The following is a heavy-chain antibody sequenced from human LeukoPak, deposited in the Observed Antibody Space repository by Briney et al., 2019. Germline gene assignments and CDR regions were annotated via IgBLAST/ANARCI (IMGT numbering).Heavy chain of an antibody. CDR3: ARQFTDYDFWSGFWGGYYFDY. J-gene: IGHJ4*02. Sequence: SETLSLTCAVSGYSISSGYYWGWIRQPPGKGLEWIGSIYHSGSTYYNPSLKSRVTISVDTSKNQFSLKLSSVTAADTAVYYCARQFTDYDFWSGFWGGYYFDYWGQGTLVIVSS. D-gene: IGHD3-3*01. V-gene: IGHV4-38-2*01. CDR2: IYHSGST. CDR1: GYSISSGYY.